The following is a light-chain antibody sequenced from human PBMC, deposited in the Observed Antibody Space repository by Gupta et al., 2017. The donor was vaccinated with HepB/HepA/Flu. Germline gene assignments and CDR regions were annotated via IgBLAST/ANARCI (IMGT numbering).Light chain of an antibody. J-gene: IGKJ1*01. CDR3: QQRSNWPPWT. CDR1: QSVATD. CDR2: AAS. V-gene: IGKV3-11*01. Sequence: EIVLTQSPVSLSVSPGERATLSCRASQSVATDLAWYQHKPGQSPRLLIYAASNRAAGIPARFRGSGSGADFTHTITYVEPEDSAVYYCQQRSNWPPWTFGQGTKVEIK.